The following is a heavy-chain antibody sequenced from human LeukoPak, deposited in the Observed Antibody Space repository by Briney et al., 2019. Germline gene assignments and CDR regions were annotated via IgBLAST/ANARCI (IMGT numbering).Heavy chain of an antibody. CDR2: IASSGRNT. Sequence: GGSLSLSCAASGFNFNDAAMTWVRQAPGKGLEWVSLIASSGRNTYYTDSVRGRFTISRDNSKKTLSLQMNSLRVEDTAIYYCAKDIQLSAWGLGTMVTVSS. J-gene: IGHJ3*01. CDR1: GFNFNDAA. V-gene: IGHV3-23*01. D-gene: IGHD5-24*01. CDR3: AKDIQLSA.